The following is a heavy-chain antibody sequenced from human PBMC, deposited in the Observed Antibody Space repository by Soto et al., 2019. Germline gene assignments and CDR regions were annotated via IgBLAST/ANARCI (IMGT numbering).Heavy chain of an antibody. J-gene: IGHJ6*02. CDR3: ARVCSINCLGDQVTYGMDV. CDR1: GFTFSSSA. CDR2: INNNGANT. Sequence: PGGSLRLSCAASGFTFSSSAMSWVRQAPGKGLEWVSGINNNGANTYYADSVKGRFTISRDNSKNTLYLQMNSLRSEDTAVYYCARVCSINCLGDQVTYGMDVWGQGTSVTVSS. D-gene: IGHD2-2*01. V-gene: IGHV3-23*01.